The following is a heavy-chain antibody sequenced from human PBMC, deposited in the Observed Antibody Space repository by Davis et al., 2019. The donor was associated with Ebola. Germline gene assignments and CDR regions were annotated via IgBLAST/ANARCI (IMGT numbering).Heavy chain of an antibody. D-gene: IGHD6-13*01. CDR1: GYTFTSYG. J-gene: IGHJ6*02. CDR2: IITYNGNT. Sequence: AASVKVSCKASGYTFTSYGISWVRQAPRQGLEWMGWIITYNGNTNFAQKLQGRVTMTTDTSTSSAYMELRSLRSDDTAVYYCARMAAAGTKLDVWGQGTTVTVSS. V-gene: IGHV1-18*04. CDR3: ARMAAAGTKLDV.